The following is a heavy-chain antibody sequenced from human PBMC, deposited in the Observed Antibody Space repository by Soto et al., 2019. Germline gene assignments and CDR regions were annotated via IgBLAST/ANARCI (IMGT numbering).Heavy chain of an antibody. J-gene: IGHJ4*02. CDR2: IDPSGGST. D-gene: IGHD3-22*01. V-gene: IGHV1-46*01. Sequence: GASVKVSCKASGYTFTTYYMHWVRQAPGQGLEWMGIIDPSGGSTTYAQKFQGRVTMTRDTSASTAYMELSSLRSEDTAVYYCARGSGYYYWDDYWGQGTLVTVSS. CDR1: GYTFTTYY. CDR3: ARGSGYYYWDDY.